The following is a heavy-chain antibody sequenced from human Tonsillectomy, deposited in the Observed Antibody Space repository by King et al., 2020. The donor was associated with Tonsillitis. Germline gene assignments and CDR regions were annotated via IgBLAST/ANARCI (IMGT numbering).Heavy chain of an antibody. V-gene: IGHV3-30*18. CDR3: AKDLHYYDGSAYYYGRVDY. J-gene: IGHJ4*02. CDR1: GFTFSSYG. D-gene: IGHD3-22*01. Sequence: VQLVESGGGVVQPGRSLRLSCAASGFTFSSYGMHWVRQAPGKGLEWVAGISFDGSNENFADSVKGRFTITRDNSKNTLNLQMNSLRAEDTAVYYWAKDLHYYDGSAYYYGRVDYWGQGTLVTVSS. CDR2: ISFDGSNE.